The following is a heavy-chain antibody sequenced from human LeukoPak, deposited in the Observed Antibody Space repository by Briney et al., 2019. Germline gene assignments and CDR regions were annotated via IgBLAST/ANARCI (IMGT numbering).Heavy chain of an antibody. D-gene: IGHD3-9*01. CDR1: GYTFTSYW. Sequence: GESLKISCKGSGYTFTSYWIGWVRQMPGKGLEWMGIVHPTNSDTTNSPPFQGQVTMSADKSLSTAYLHWSSLKAADTAIYYCARGRFDPRDAFDIWGQGTMVTVFS. V-gene: IGHV5-51*01. J-gene: IGHJ3*02. CDR2: VHPTNSDT. CDR3: ARGRFDPRDAFDI.